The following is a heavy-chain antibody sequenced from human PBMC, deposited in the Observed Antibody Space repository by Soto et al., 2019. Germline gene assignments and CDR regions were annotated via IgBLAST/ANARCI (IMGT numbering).Heavy chain of an antibody. Sequence: EVQLVESGGGLVQPGGSLRLSCAASGFTFSSYSMNWVRQAPGKGLEWVSYISSSSSTIYYADSVKGRFTISRDNAKNSLYLQMNSRRAEDTAVYYCASDYCSGGSCYSAGAFDIWGQGIMVTVSS. V-gene: IGHV3-48*01. CDR3: ASDYCSGGSCYSAGAFDI. D-gene: IGHD2-15*01. J-gene: IGHJ3*02. CDR1: GFTFSSYS. CDR2: ISSSSSTI.